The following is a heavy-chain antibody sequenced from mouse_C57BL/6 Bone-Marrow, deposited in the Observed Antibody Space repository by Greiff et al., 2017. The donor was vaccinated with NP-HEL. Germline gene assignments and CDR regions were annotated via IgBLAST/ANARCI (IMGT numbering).Heavy chain of an antibody. CDR3: ARHPPDYYYFDY. CDR1: GFTFSSYG. Sequence: EVMLVESGGDLVKPGGSLKLSCAASGFTFSSYGMSWVRQTPDKRLEWVATISSGGSYTYYPDSVKGRFTISRDNAKNTLYLQMSSLKSDDTAMYYCARHPPDYYYFDYWGQGTTLTVSS. J-gene: IGHJ2*01. D-gene: IGHD2-4*01. CDR2: ISSGGSYT. V-gene: IGHV5-6*01.